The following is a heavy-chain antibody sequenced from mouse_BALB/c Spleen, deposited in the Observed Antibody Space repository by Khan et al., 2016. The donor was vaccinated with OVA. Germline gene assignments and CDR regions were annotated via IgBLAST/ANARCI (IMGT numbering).Heavy chain of an antibody. CDR1: GYTFTSYW. Sequence: QVQLKQSGAELAKPGASVKMSCKASGYTFTSYWMHWVKQRPGQGLEWIGYINPSTDYTKYNQKFKDKATLTADKSSSTAYMQLTSLTSEDSAVFDGENDGSSSAWFTYWGQGTLVTVSA. D-gene: IGHD1-1*01. CDR3: ENDGSSSAWFTY. CDR2: INPSTDYT. V-gene: IGHV1-7*01. J-gene: IGHJ3*01.